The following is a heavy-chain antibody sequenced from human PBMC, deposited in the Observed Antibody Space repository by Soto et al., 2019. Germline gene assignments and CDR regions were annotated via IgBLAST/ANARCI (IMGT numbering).Heavy chain of an antibody. D-gene: IGHD6-19*01. Sequence: QVQLEQSGGEVKKPGSSVKVSCKASRVTFSKFIVTWVRQAPGLGLEWVGGIIPIFGTANYAQKFQGRVTITADESTSTSYMEVNNLRSEDKDVYYCAKVRYSSPMGYYYGMDVW. J-gene: IGHJ6*01. V-gene: IGHV1-69*01. CDR3: AKVRYSSPMGYYYGMDV. CDR1: RVTFSKFI. CDR2: IIPIFGTA.